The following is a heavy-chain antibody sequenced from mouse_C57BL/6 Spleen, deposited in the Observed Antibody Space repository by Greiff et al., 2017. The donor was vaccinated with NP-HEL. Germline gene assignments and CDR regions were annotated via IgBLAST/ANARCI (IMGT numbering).Heavy chain of an antibody. J-gene: IGHJ4*01. CDR3: ARYLPHYYGSKGDAMDY. Sequence: QVQLQQPGAELVMPGASVKLSCKASGYTFTSYWMHWVKQRPGQGLEWIGEIDPSDSYTNYNQKFKGKSTLTVDKSSSTAYMQLSSLTSEDSAVYYCARYLPHYYGSKGDAMDYWGQGTSVTVSS. CDR1: GYTFTSYW. D-gene: IGHD1-1*01. V-gene: IGHV1-69*01. CDR2: IDPSDSYT.